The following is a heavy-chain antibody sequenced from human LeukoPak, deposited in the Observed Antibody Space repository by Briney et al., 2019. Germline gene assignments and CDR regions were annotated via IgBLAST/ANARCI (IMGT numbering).Heavy chain of an antibody. D-gene: IGHD3-22*01. J-gene: IGHJ6*02. V-gene: IGHV4-34*01. CDR3: ARGGPDSSGYYYYYYYYGMDV. CDR1: GGSFSGYY. CDR2: INHSGST. Sequence: SETLSLTCAVYGGSFSGYYWSWIRQPPGKGLEWVGDINHSGSTNYNPSLKSRVTTSVDPSKNQFSLKLSSVTAADTAVYYCARGGPDSSGYYYYYYYYGMDVWGQGTTVTVSS.